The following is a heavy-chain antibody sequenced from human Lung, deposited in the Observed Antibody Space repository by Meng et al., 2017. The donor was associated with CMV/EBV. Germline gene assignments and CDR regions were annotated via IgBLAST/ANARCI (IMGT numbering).Heavy chain of an antibody. CDR3: ARILGCESTRCYEGAFVL. CDR1: GFTFSDHW. D-gene: IGHD2-2*01. J-gene: IGHJ3*01. Sequence: GGSLRLSCEDSGFTFSDHWMGWVRQAPGKGLEWVANIKHDGNQAYYVDSLKGRFTISRDNARRALYLHLNSLRVEDTAVYYCARILGCESTRCYEGAFVLWGPGKMV. CDR2: IKHDGNQA. V-gene: IGHV3-7*01.